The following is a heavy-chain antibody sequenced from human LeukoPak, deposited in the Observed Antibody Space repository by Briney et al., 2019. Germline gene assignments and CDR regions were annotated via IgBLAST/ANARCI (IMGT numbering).Heavy chain of an antibody. CDR3: AGNSRTTGSFDY. CDR1: GYTFTSYA. Sequence: SVKVSCKASGYTFTSYAISWVRQAPGQGLEWMGGIIPIFGTANYAQKFQGRVTITADESTSTAYMELSSLRSEDTAVYYCAGNSRTTGSFDYWGQGTLVTVSS. J-gene: IGHJ4*02. CDR2: IIPIFGTA. V-gene: IGHV1-69*13. D-gene: IGHD4-17*01.